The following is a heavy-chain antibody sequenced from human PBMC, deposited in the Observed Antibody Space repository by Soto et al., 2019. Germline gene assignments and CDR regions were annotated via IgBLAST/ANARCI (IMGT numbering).Heavy chain of an antibody. CDR2: ISGVDNGA. CDR1: GFTFNNKA. CDR3: AKGRAGHTSGADY. V-gene: IGHV3-23*01. J-gene: IGHJ4*02. D-gene: IGHD6-19*01. Sequence: EVQLLESGGGLVQPGGSLRLSCATSGFTFNNKAMNWVRQAPGKGLEWVAVISGVDNGAYYAESVKGRFTISRGNSKNTVTLQMNNLRAEDTAVYYCAKGRAGHTSGADYWGQGTLVTVSS.